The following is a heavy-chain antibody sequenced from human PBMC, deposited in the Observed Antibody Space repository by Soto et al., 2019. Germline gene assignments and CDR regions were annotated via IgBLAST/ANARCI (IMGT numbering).Heavy chain of an antibody. CDR3: AKDRISSYGGYVRDYYYYGMDV. J-gene: IGHJ6*02. CDR2: ISYDGSNK. Sequence: QVQLVESGGGVVQPGRSLRLSCAASGFTFSSYGMHWVRQAPGKGLEWVAVISYDGSNKYYADSVKGRFTISRDNSKNTLYLQMNSLGAEETAVYYCAKDRISSYGGYVRDYYYYGMDVWGQGTTVTVSS. V-gene: IGHV3-30*18. D-gene: IGHD5-12*01. CDR1: GFTFSSYG.